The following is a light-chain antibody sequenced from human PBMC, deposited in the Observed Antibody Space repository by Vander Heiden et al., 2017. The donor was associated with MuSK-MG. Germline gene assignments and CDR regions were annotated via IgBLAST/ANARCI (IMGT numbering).Light chain of an antibody. Sequence: QSALTQPASVSGSPGQSITISCTGTSSDVGGYNYVSWYQHHPGKAPKLMIYDVSKRPSGVSNRFSGSKSGNTASLTVSGLQDEDEADYYCSSYTRSDTLVFGGGTKLTVL. CDR2: DVS. V-gene: IGLV2-14*03. CDR3: SSYTRSDTLV. CDR1: SSDVGGYNY. J-gene: IGLJ2*01.